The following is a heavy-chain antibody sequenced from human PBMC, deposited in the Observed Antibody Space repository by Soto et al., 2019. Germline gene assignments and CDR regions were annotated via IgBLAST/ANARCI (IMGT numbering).Heavy chain of an antibody. CDR1: GFTFSSYG. J-gene: IGHJ4*02. V-gene: IGHV3-30*18. CDR2: ISYDGSNK. CDR3: AKDRSSGWDFDY. Sequence: GGSLRLSCAASGFTFSSYGMHWVRQAPGKGLEWVAVISYDGSNKYYADSVKGRFTISRDNSKNTLYLQMNSLRAEDTAVYYCAKDRSSGWDFDYWGQGTLVTVSS. D-gene: IGHD6-19*01.